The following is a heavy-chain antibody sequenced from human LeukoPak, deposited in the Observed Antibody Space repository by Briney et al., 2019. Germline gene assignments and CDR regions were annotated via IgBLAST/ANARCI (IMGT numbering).Heavy chain of an antibody. Sequence: PGGSLRLSCAASGFTFSSYSMNWVRQAPGKGLEWVSSISSSSSYIYYADSVKGRFTISRDNAKNTLYLEMNSLRVEDTAVYYCARDWYHAIDYWGQGTLVTVSS. CDR3: ARDWYHAIDY. CDR1: GFTFSSYS. CDR2: ISSSSSYI. J-gene: IGHJ4*02. D-gene: IGHD2-2*01. V-gene: IGHV3-21*01.